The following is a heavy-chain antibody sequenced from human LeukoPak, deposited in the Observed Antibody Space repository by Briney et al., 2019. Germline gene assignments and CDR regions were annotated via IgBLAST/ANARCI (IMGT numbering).Heavy chain of an antibody. D-gene: IGHD3-10*01. CDR1: GGTFSSYA. Sequence: SVKVSCKASGGTFSSYAISWVRQAPGQGREWMGRIIPIFGTANYAQKFQGGVTITADESTSTAYMELSSLRSEDTAVYYCARDLSFYGSGSQYYFDYWGQGTLVTVSS. V-gene: IGHV1-69*15. J-gene: IGHJ4*02. CDR3: ARDLSFYGSGSQYYFDY. CDR2: IIPIFGTA.